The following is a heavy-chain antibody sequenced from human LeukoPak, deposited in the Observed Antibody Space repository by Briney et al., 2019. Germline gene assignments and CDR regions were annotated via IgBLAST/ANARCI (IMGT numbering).Heavy chain of an antibody. V-gene: IGHV1-18*01. J-gene: IGHJ4*02. Sequence: GASVKVSCKASGYTFTSYGISWVRQAPGQGLEWMGWISAYNGNTNYAQKLQGRVTMTTDTSTSTAYMELRSLRSDDTAVYYCARVSLEDIVVVPAASLDYWGQGTLVTVSS. CDR2: ISAYNGNT. D-gene: IGHD2-2*01. CDR3: ARVSLEDIVVVPAASLDY. CDR1: GYTFTSYG.